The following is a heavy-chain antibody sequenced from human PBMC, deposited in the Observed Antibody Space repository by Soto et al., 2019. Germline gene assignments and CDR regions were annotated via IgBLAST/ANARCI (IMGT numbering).Heavy chain of an antibody. V-gene: IGHV4-31*11. Sequence: SATLSLTCAVSGGSISNGGYYWSWIRQHPGKDLEWIGSIYFSGSTCYNPSLKSRVTISDATPKNQFSLKPSSVTAADTAMYYCARDSHSQQPNQGGGGGYRDVWGKGTTVPVSS. CDR3: ARDSHSQQPNQGGGGGYRDV. D-gene: IGHD6-13*01. CDR2: IYFSGST. CDR1: GGSISNGGYY. J-gene: IGHJ6*03.